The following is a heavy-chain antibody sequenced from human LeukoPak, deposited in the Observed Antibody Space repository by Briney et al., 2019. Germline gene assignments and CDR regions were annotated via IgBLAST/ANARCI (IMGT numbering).Heavy chain of an antibody. CDR2: IYNSGNT. J-gene: IGHJ4*02. CDR3: ARPLSSSYRYTFDH. V-gene: IGHV4-59*08. D-gene: IGHD3-16*02. CDR1: GGSISGYH. Sequence: PSETLSLTCIVSGGSISGYHWSWIRQSPGKGLEWIAYIYNSGNTKYNPSLRSRVTISVDTSKNQLSLKLNSVTAADTAVYYCARPLSSSYRYTFDHWGQGAQVTVSS.